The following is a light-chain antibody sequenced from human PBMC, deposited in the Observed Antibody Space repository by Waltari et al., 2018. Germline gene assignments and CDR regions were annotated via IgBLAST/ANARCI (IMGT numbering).Light chain of an antibody. CDR1: SSDVGAFDY. CDR3: CSYAGTYILI. J-gene: IGLJ2*01. Sequence: QSALTQPRSVSGSPGQSVTISCTGTSSDVGAFDYVSWYQHYPGKAPKLMIEDVNKRPSGVPDRFSGSKSGNTASLTISGLQAEDEAAYYCCSYAGTYILIFGGGTKLTVL. V-gene: IGLV2-11*01. CDR2: DVN.